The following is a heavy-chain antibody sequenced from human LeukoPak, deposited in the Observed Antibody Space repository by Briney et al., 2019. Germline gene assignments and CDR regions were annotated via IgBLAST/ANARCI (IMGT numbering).Heavy chain of an antibody. J-gene: IGHJ6*03. CDR3: ARGIGYDFWSGSNDQYYYMDV. CDR2: VNPNSGGT. D-gene: IGHD3-3*01. V-gene: IGHV1-2*02. CDR1: GYTFTGYY. Sequence: GASVKVSCKASGYTFTGYYVHWVRQAPGQGLEWMGCVNPNSGGTNYAQKFQGRVTMTRDTSISTAYMELSRLRSDDTAVYYCARGIGYDFWSGSNDQYYYMDVWGKGTTVTVSS.